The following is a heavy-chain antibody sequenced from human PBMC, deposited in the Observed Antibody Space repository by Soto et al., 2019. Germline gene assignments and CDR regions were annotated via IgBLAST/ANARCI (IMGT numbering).Heavy chain of an antibody. CDR2: VSYDGSKQ. CDR1: GFTFSNYA. Sequence: QVQLVESGGGVVQPGRSLRVSCAASGFTFSNYAMHWVRQAPGKGLEWVAVVSYDGSKQFYADSVEGRFTISRDSSKSTLYLHMDNLRHEDTAVYYCARDRVYYYDNSGYYNFDYWGQGTLVTVSS. D-gene: IGHD3-22*01. J-gene: IGHJ4*02. V-gene: IGHV3-30-3*01. CDR3: ARDRVYYYDNSGYYNFDY.